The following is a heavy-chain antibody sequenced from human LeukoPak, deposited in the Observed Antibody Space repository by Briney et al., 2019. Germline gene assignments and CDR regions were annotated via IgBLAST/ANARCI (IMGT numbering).Heavy chain of an antibody. J-gene: IGHJ4*02. D-gene: IGHD6-13*01. Sequence: SETLSLTCTVSGGSISSSSYYWGWIRQPPGKGLEWIGSIYYSGSTYYNPSLKSRVTISVDTSKNQFSLKLSSVTAADTAVYYCAKIAAAGTAPDYWGQGTLVTVSS. CDR3: AKIAAAGTAPDY. CDR2: IYYSGST. CDR1: GGSISSSSYY. V-gene: IGHV4-39*07.